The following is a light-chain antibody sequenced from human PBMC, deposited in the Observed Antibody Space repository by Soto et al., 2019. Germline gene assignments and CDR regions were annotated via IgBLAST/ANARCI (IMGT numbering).Light chain of an antibody. J-gene: IGLJ3*02. Sequence: QSVLTQSSSASASLGSSVKLTCTLSSGHSSYIIAWHQQQPGNAPRYLMKLEGSGSYNKGSGVPDRFSGSSSGADRYLTISNPQFEDEADYYCELWDSNAHTVFGGGTKLTVL. V-gene: IGLV4-60*02. CDR3: ELWDSNAHTV. CDR2: LEGSGSY. CDR1: SGHSSYI.